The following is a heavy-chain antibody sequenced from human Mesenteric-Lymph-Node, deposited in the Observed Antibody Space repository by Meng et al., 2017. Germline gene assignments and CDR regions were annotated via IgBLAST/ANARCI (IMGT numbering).Heavy chain of an antibody. CDR1: GDSISSGEYF. Sequence: QVQRQESGPGLVKPSQTLSLTCTFSGDSISSGEYFWSWIRQPPGKGLEWIGYMDYRGRTFYNPSLKSRVTISVDTSKNQFSLKLSSVTAADTAVYFCARGELLWDYWGQGTLVTVSS. D-gene: IGHD2-2*01. V-gene: IGHV4-30-4*01. J-gene: IGHJ4*02. CDR3: ARGELLWDY. CDR2: MDYRGRT.